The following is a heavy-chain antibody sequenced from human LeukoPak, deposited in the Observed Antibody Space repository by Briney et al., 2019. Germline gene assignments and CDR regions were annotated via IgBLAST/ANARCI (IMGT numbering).Heavy chain of an antibody. CDR1: GYTFTSYG. CDR3: ARERGYCTNGVCYWSPDYYYYGMDV. D-gene: IGHD2-8*01. Sequence: ASVKVSCKASGYTFTSYGISWVRPAPGQGPDWLGCISAYNGNPNHAQKLQGRVTMTTDTSTSTAYMELRSLRSDDTAVYYCARERGYCTNGVCYWSPDYYYYGMDVWGQGTTVTVSS. J-gene: IGHJ6*02. CDR2: ISAYNGNP. V-gene: IGHV1-18*01.